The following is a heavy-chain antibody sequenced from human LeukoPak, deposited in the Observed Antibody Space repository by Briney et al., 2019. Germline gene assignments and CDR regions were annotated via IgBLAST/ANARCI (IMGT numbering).Heavy chain of an antibody. Sequence: PSETLSLTCTVSGGSISSSSSYYWGWIRQPPGKGLDWIGSIYYSGSTYYNPSLKSRVTISGDTSKNQFSLKLSSVTAADTAIYYCAVYPVTNQDYFDYWGQGTRVTVSS. V-gene: IGHV4-39*01. J-gene: IGHJ4*02. CDR1: GGSISSSSSYY. CDR2: IYYSGST. D-gene: IGHD1-14*01. CDR3: AVYPVTNQDYFDY.